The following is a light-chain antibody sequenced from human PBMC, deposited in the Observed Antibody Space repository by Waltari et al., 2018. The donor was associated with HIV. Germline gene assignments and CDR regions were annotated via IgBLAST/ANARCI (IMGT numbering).Light chain of an antibody. V-gene: IGKV1-39*01. CDR2: TAS. CDR1: QSINSY. Sequence: DIQITQSPSSLSASVGDRVTITCRASQSINSYLNWYHQTPENAPKLLIFTASNLQSGVSSRFSGSGSETDSTLTVSSQQPKGLATYYCQQTYGIPQSFGQGTRLEIK. J-gene: IGKJ5*01. CDR3: QQTYGIPQS.